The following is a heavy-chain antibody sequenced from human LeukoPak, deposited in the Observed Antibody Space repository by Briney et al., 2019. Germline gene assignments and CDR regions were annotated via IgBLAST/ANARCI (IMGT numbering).Heavy chain of an antibody. V-gene: IGHV3-11*01. CDR3: ARDPGSGYEEHFDY. Sequence: GGSLRLSCAASGFIFSDYYMSWIRQAPGKGLEWVSYISSSGSTMYYTDSVKGRFTISRDNAKDSLYLQMNSMRAEDTAVYYCARDPGSGYEEHFDYWGQGTLVTVSS. CDR2: ISSSGSTM. D-gene: IGHD5-12*01. J-gene: IGHJ4*02. CDR1: GFIFSDYY.